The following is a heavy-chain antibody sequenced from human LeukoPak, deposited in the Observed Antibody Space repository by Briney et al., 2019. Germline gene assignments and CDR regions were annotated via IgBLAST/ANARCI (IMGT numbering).Heavy chain of an antibody. D-gene: IGHD3-22*01. CDR3: AKVMATSGDSSGYTTKSFDY. Sequence: GGSLRLSCAASGFTFDDYAMHWVRQAPGKGLEWVSGISWNSGSIGYADSVKGRFTISRDNSKNTLYLQMNSLRAEDTAVYYCAKVMATSGDSSGYTTKSFDYWGQGTLVTVSS. CDR2: ISWNSGSI. CDR1: GFTFDDYA. J-gene: IGHJ4*02. V-gene: IGHV3-9*01.